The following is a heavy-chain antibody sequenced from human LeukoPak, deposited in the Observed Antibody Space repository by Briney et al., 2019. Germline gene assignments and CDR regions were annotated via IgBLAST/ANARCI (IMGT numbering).Heavy chain of an antibody. V-gene: IGHV3-23*01. CDR2: ISTSGDST. D-gene: IGHD3-16*01. CDR3: ARGTPTLDY. Sequence: GGSLRLSCAASGFTFTHHAMNWVRQAPGKGLEWVSLISTSGDSTYYADSVKGRFAISRDNSKDMVFLRLNGLRAEDTAVYFCARGTPTLDYWGQGTMVTVSS. J-gene: IGHJ4*02. CDR1: GFTFTHHA.